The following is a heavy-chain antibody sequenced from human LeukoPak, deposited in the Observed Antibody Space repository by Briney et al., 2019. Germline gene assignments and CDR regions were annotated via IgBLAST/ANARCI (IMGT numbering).Heavy chain of an antibody. Sequence: SETLSLTCTVSGYSISSGYFWGWMRQPPGKGLEWIGSIYQSETAHYNPSLKSRVTISVDTSKNQFSLKLRSVMAADTAVYYCARFPRNWNYSLSSRARPNAFDIWGQGTMVTVSS. J-gene: IGHJ3*02. CDR3: ARFPRNWNYSLSSRARPNAFDI. D-gene: IGHD1-7*01. CDR2: IYQSETA. CDR1: GYSISSGYF. V-gene: IGHV4-38-2*02.